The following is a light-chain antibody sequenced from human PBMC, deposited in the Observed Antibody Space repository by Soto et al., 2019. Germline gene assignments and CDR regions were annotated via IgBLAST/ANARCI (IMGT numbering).Light chain of an antibody. J-gene: IGLJ2*01. CDR2: RND. CDR1: GSNIGSNY. CDR3: AAWDDSLSSPV. V-gene: IGLV1-47*01. Sequence: QSVLTQTPSASATPGQRVIISCSGSGSNIGSNYVYWYQQLPGTAPKLLISRNDERPSGVPDRFSGSKSGTSGSLAISGLRSEDEADYYCAAWDDSLSSPVFGGGTQLTVL.